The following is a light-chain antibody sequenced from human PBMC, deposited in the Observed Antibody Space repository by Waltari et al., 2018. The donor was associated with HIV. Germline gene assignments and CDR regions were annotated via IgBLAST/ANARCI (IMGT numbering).Light chain of an antibody. CDR1: HGISSY. CDR3: QQLNSYPRT. J-gene: IGKJ1*01. CDR2: SAS. Sequence: DIQLTQSPSFLSASVGDRVTITCRASHGISSYLAWYQQKPGKAPKHLIYSASTLQSGVPSRCSGSGSGTEFSLTISSLQPEDFATYYCQQLNSYPRTFGQGTKVEIK. V-gene: IGKV1-9*01.